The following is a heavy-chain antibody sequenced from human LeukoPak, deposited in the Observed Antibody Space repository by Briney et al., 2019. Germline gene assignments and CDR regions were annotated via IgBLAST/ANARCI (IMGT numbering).Heavy chain of an antibody. Sequence: GASVKVSCKASGYTFTSYDINWVRQATGQGLEWMGWMNPNSGNTGYAQKFQGRVTITRNTSISTAYMELSSLKASDTAMYYCARQTYGSRYGYWGQGTLVTVSS. D-gene: IGHD3-10*01. J-gene: IGHJ4*02. V-gene: IGHV1-8*03. CDR3: ARQTYGSRYGY. CDR1: GYTFTSYD. CDR2: MNPNSGNT.